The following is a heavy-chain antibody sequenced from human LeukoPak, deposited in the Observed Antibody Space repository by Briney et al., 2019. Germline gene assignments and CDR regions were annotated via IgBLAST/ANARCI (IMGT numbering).Heavy chain of an antibody. D-gene: IGHD3-3*01. CDR1: GGSISSYY. CDR3: ARVGPYYDFWSGYYTGRSEYYFDY. Sequence: NPSETLPLTCTVSGGSISSYYWSWIRQPPGKGLEWIGYIYYSGSTNYNPSLKSRVTISVDTSKNQFSLKLSSVTAADTAVYYCARVGPYYDFWSGYYTGRSEYYFDYWGQGTLVTVSS. V-gene: IGHV4-59*01. J-gene: IGHJ4*02. CDR2: IYYSGST.